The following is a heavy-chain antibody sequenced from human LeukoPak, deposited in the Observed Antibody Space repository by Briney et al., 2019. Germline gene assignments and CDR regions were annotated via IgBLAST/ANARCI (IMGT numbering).Heavy chain of an antibody. Sequence: SGPTLVKPTQTLTLTCTFSGFSLSTSGVGVGWIRQPPGKALEWLALIYWDDDKRYSPSLKSRLTITKDTSKNQVVLTMTNMDPVDTATYYCAHRSSIVATHAFDIWGQGTMVTVSS. CDR3: AHRSSIVATHAFDI. V-gene: IGHV2-5*02. CDR2: IYWDDDK. CDR1: GFSLSTSGVG. J-gene: IGHJ3*02. D-gene: IGHD5-12*01.